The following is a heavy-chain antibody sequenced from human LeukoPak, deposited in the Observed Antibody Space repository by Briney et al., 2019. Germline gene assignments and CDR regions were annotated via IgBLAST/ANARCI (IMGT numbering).Heavy chain of an antibody. CDR1: GFTFSDYS. CDR3: AKAEPASGYDY. J-gene: IGHJ4*02. D-gene: IGHD1-14*01. Sequence: GGSLRLSCAASGFTFSDYSMNWVRQAPGKGLEWVSCISSSSRTIYYADSVKGRFTISRDNAKNSVYLQMNSLRAEDTAVYYCAKAEPASGYDYWGQGTLVTVSS. CDR2: ISSSSRTI. V-gene: IGHV3-48*01.